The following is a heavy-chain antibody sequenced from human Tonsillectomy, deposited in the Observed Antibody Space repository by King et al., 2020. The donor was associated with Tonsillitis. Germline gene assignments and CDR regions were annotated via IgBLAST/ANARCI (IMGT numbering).Heavy chain of an antibody. V-gene: IGHV5-51*01. D-gene: IGHD5-12*01. Sequence: QLVQSGAEVKKPGESLKISCKGSGYSFTSYWIGWVLQMPRKGLEWLGIIYPGDSDTRYSPSFLGQVTISADKSIRTAYLQWSSLKASDTAMYYCARLRVGATANYYYYMDVWGKGTTVTVSS. CDR1: GYSFTSYW. CDR3: ARLRVGATANYYYYMDV. CDR2: IYPGDSDT. J-gene: IGHJ6*03.